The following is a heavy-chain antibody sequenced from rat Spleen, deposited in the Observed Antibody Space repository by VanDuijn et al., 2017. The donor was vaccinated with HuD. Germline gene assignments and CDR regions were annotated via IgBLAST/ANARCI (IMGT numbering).Heavy chain of an antibody. D-gene: IGHD1-11*01. CDR3: TRGLRRVWD. CDR2: ITNTGGST. J-gene: IGHJ2*01. Sequence: EVQLVESGGGLVQPGRSLKLSCVASGFTFSNYWMTWIRQAPGKGLEWVASITNTGGSTYYPDSVKGRFTISRDNAKSTLYLQMNSLRYEDTATYYCTRGLRRVWDWGQGVMVTVSS. V-gene: IGHV5-31*01. CDR1: GFTFSNYW.